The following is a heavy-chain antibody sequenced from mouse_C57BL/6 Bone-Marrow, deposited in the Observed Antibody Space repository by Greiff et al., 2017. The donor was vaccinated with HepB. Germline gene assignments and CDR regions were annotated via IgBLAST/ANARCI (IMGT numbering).Heavy chain of an antibody. D-gene: IGHD2-5*01. CDR2: ISYDGSN. CDR3: AIRAYYSNYGYFDY. J-gene: IGHJ2*01. V-gene: IGHV3-6*01. CDR1: GYSITSGYY. Sequence: EVKLMESGPGLVKPSQSLSLTCSVTGYSITSGYYWNWIRQFPGNKLEWMGYISYDGSNNYNPSLKNRISITRDTSKNQFFLKLNSVTTEDTATYYCAIRAYYSNYGYFDYWGQGTTLTVSS.